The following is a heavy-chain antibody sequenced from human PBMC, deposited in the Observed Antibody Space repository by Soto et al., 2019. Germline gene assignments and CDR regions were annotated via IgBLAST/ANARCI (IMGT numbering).Heavy chain of an antibody. CDR1: GFAFNNYG. CDR2: ISKSDYT. Sequence: GGSLRLSFTVSGFAFNNYGINWVRQAPGKGLEWVSSISKSDYTYYSDSVKGRFTISRDNAKNSVSLQMNTLRVEDTAVYYCAREDSIIIPAVSDFWGQGTLVTVSS. D-gene: IGHD2-2*01. J-gene: IGHJ4*02. CDR3: AREDSIIIPAVSDF. V-gene: IGHV3-21*01.